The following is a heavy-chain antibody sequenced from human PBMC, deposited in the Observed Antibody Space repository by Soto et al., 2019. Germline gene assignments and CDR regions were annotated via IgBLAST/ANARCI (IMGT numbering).Heavy chain of an antibody. V-gene: IGHV1-69*06. CDR1: EETFNKFA. J-gene: IGHJ5*01. D-gene: IGHD3-16*01. CDR2: IILLFGKT. CDR3: KRAPFDFYARIDA. Sequence: QVELVQSGAEVKTPGSSVKVSCKASEETFNKFAITWVRQSPGHGLEWMGGIILLFGKTEYAQQFRGTLTIAADKSTRTIAMELENLRCASAAIYYCKRAPFDFYARIDAWGPGTLVTVS.